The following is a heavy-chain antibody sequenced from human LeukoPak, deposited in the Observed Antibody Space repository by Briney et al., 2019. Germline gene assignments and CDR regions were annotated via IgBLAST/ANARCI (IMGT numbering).Heavy chain of an antibody. Sequence: SETLSLTCTVSGGSVSNRHYYWAWIRQPPGKGLEWIGNIYYNGSLHFSPSLESPLSISVDTSMTQFSLKLRSVTAADTAVYYCASERWSYRSYYDFWGQGVLVTVSS. J-gene: IGHJ4*02. CDR1: GGSVSNRHYY. CDR2: IYYNGSL. V-gene: IGHV4-39*07. D-gene: IGHD3-10*01. CDR3: ASERWSYRSYYDF.